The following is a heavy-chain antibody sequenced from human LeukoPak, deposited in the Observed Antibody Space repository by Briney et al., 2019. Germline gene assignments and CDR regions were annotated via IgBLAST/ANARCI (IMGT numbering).Heavy chain of an antibody. J-gene: IGHJ4*02. CDR3: AKDLTGTTYLDY. Sequence: PGGSLRLSCAASEFSFSSYSMSWVRQAPGKGLEWVAVISYDGSNKFHADSVKGRFTISRDISKNTLYLQMNSLRAEDTAVYYCAKDLTGTTYLDYWGQGTLVTVSS. CDR1: EFSFSSYS. D-gene: IGHD1-20*01. CDR2: ISYDGSNK. V-gene: IGHV3-30*18.